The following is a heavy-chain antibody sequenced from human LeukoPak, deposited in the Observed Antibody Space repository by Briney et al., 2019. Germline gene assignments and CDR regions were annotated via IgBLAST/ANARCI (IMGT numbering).Heavy chain of an antibody. CDR1: GFTFSSYG. J-gene: IGHJ4*02. CDR2: IWYDGSNK. CDR3: ARDVIAVAGLFDY. Sequence: HPGGSLRLSCAASGFTFSSYGMHWVRQAPGKGLEWVAVIWYDGSNKYYADSVKGRFTISRDNFKNTLYLQMNSLRAEDTAVYYCARDVIAVAGLFDYWGQGTLVTVSS. D-gene: IGHD6-19*01. V-gene: IGHV3-33*01.